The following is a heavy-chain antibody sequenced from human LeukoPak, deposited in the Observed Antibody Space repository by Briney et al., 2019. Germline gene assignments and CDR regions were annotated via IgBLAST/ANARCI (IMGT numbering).Heavy chain of an antibody. CDR1: AFTFSSYW. J-gene: IGHJ4*02. D-gene: IGHD6-19*01. CDR3: AKGFSSGYYDY. V-gene: IGHV3-23*01. CDR2: ISGSGGST. Sequence: PGGSLRLSCATSAFTFSSYWMHWVRQAPGKGLEWVSAISGSGGSTYYADSVKGRFTISRDNSKNTLYLQMNSLRANDTAVYYCAKGFSSGYYDYWGQGTLVTVSS.